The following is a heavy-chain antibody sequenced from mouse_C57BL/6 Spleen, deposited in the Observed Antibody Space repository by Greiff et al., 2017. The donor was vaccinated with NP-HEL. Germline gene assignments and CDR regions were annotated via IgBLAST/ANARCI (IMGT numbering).Heavy chain of an antibody. CDR3: TRTYSNYWYFDV. Sequence: VQLQQSGAELVRPGASVTLSCKASGYTFTDYEMHWVTQTPVHGLEWIGAIDPETGGTAYNQKFKGKAILTADKSSSTAYMELRSLTSEDSAVYYCTRTYSNYWYFDVWGTGTTVTVSS. CDR1: GYTFTDYE. V-gene: IGHV1-15*01. CDR2: IDPETGGT. D-gene: IGHD2-5*01. J-gene: IGHJ1*03.